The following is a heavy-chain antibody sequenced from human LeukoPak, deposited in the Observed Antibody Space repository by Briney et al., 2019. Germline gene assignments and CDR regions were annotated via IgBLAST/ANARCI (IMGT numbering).Heavy chain of an antibody. V-gene: IGHV4-34*01. J-gene: IGHJ6*03. D-gene: IGHD6-13*01. CDR3: ARADYSSTWSHDYYYMDV. CDR1: GGSLSGYY. CDR2: INHSGNT. Sequence: SETLSLTCAVYGGSLSGYYWSWIRQTPGKGLEWIGEINHSGNTVYNPSLEGRVSISVDMSNNQVSLRLISVTAADTAVYYCARADYSSTWSHDYYYMDVWGKGTTVTVSS.